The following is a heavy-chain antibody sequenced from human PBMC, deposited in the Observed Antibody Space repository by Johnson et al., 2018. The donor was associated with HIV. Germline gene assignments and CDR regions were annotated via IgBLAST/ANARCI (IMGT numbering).Heavy chain of an antibody. CDR2: IKQDGSEK. CDR1: GFTFSYYW. CDR3: ARELRIAARGLAFDI. Sequence: VQLVESGGGLVQPGGSLRLSCAVSGFTFSYYWMSWVRQAPGKGLEWVANIKQDGSEKYYVDSVKGRFTISRDNAKKSLYLQMKSLRAEDTAVYYCARELRIAARGLAFDIWGRGTMVTVSS. J-gene: IGHJ3*02. D-gene: IGHD6-6*01. V-gene: IGHV3-7*05.